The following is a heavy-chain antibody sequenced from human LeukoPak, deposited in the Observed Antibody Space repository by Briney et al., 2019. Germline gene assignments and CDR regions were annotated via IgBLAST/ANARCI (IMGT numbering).Heavy chain of an antibody. V-gene: IGHV4-34*01. J-gene: IGHJ4*02. Sequence: SETLSLTCAVYGGAFGGYYWSWIRQPPGKGLEWIGEINHSGSTNYKPSLKSRVTISVDKSKNQFSLKLSSVTAADTAVYYCARGFSGYDYSVFDYWGQGTLVTVSS. CDR3: ARGFSGYDYSVFDY. CDR1: GGAFGGYY. D-gene: IGHD5-12*01. CDR2: INHSGST.